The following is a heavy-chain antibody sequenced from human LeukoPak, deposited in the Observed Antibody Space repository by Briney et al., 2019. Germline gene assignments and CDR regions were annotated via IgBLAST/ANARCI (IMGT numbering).Heavy chain of an antibody. J-gene: IGHJ5*02. CDR2: IIPIFGTA. CDR1: GGTFSSYA. V-gene: IGHV1-69*05. CDR3: ARDLLYNWFDP. Sequence: VASVKVSCKASGGTFSSYAISWVRQAPGQGLEWMGGIIPIFGTANYAQKFQGRVTVTTDESTSTAYMELSSLRSEDTAVYYCARDLLYNWFDPWGQGTLVTVSS.